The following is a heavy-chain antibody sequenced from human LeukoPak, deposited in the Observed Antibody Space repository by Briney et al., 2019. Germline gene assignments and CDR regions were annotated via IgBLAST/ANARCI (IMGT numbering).Heavy chain of an antibody. J-gene: IGHJ3*02. V-gene: IGHV3-23*01. CDR2: TSGSGGST. Sequence: GGSLRLSCAAAGFTSSSYAMSWVRPAPGEGLGWVSATSGSGGSTYYADSVKGRFTISRDNSKNTLYLQMNSLRAEDTAVYYCAKDRGKSRYNWNDLPAGAFDIWGQGTMVTVSS. CDR3: AKDRGKSRYNWNDLPAGAFDI. CDR1: GFTSSSYA. D-gene: IGHD1-1*01.